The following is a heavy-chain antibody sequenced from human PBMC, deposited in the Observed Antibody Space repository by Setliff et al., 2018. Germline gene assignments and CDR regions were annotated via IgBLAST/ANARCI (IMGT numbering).Heavy chain of an antibody. Sequence: PSETLSLTCAVSVYSISRDCHWGWIRQPPGKGLEWIGSIYYSGNTYYNASLKGRVTISGDTSNNQFSLKLTAVTAADTAIYYCARHRAVAGAYYFDFWGQGTLVTVSS. CDR2: IYYSGNT. CDR3: ARHRAVAGAYYFDF. V-gene: IGHV4-38-2*01. CDR1: VYSISRDCH. D-gene: IGHD6-19*01. J-gene: IGHJ4*02.